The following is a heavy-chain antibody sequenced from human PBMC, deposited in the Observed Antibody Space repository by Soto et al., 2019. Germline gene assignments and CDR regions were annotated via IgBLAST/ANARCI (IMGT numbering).Heavy chain of an antibody. V-gene: IGHV3-21*01. J-gene: IGHJ4*02. Sequence: GGSLRLSCAASGFTFSSYSMNWVRQAPGKGLEWVSSISSSSSYIYYADSVKGRFTISRDNAKNSLYLQMNSLRAEEKTAYYCARGDWQSGYDSNYYFDYWGQGTLVTVSS. D-gene: IGHD5-12*01. CDR3: ARGDWQSGYDSNYYFDY. CDR1: GFTFSSYS. CDR2: ISSSSSYI.